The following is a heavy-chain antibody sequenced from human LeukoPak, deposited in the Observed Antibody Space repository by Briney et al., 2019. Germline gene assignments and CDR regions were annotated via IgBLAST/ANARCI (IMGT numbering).Heavy chain of an antibody. Sequence: GGSLRLSCAASGFTFSGYSMNWVRQAPGKGLEWVSSISSSSSYIYYADSVRGRFTISRDNAKNSLYLQMNSLRAEDTAVYYCAREAVDILTGPSFDYWGQGTLVTVSS. J-gene: IGHJ4*02. D-gene: IGHD3-9*01. CDR2: ISSSSSYI. V-gene: IGHV3-21*01. CDR3: AREAVDILTGPSFDY. CDR1: GFTFSGYS.